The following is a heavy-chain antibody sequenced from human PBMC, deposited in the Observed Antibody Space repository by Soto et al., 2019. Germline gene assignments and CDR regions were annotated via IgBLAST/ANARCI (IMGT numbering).Heavy chain of an antibody. Sequence: XXTLSLTCAVSCDSISSNSYFWAWIRQPXGKGLEWIGXIYYSXNTYYKPSLKXXVTISVDXXKNHSSLKLSSVNAADKAVYYCARHFSVDSFDHWGKGALVTVYS. CDR1: CDSISSNSYF. J-gene: IGHJ4*02. V-gene: IGHV4-39*01. CDR2: IYYSXNT. CDR3: ARHFSVDSFDH.